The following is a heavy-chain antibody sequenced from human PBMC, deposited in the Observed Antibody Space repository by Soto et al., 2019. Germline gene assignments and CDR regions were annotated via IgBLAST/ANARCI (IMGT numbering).Heavy chain of an antibody. CDR3: ARAPPEGRVGNWFES. V-gene: IGHV3-23*01. Sequence: GGSLSHSCAASGFTFSSYAMSCVRQTPGKGLEWFSAISGSGDSTYYADSVKGRFSTSRDNAKNILYLEMYALRTEDTAVYYCARAPPEGRVGNWFESWGQVNLVTGPS. D-gene: IGHD2-2*01. CDR1: GFTFSSYA. CDR2: ISGSGDST. J-gene: IGHJ5*01.